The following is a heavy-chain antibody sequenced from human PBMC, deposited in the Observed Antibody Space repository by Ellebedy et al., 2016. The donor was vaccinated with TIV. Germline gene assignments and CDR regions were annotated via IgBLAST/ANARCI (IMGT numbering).Heavy chain of an antibody. V-gene: IGHV4-59*02. CDR3: ARAGEVYSNDRDFDY. Sequence: GSLRLXXTVSGDSVSSYYWSWIRQPPGKGLEWVGYIYYTASTTYNPSLKSRVTISADTSKNQIPLKLSSVTAADTAVYYCARAGEVYSNDRDFDYWGQGTLVTVSS. J-gene: IGHJ4*02. CDR1: GDSVSSYY. D-gene: IGHD4-11*01. CDR2: IYYTAST.